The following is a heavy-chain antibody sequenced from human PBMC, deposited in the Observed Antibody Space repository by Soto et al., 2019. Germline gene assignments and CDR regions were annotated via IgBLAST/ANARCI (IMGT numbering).Heavy chain of an antibody. V-gene: IGHV1-69*13. Sequence: GASVKVSCKASGGTFSSYAISWVRQAPGQGLEWMGGIIPIFGTANYAQKFQGRVTITADESTSTAYMELSSLRSEDTAVYYCASSVRVGDILTGYGISYYYYGMDVWGQGTTVTVSS. CDR2: IIPIFGTA. J-gene: IGHJ6*02. D-gene: IGHD3-9*01. CDR3: ASSVRVGDILTGYGISYYYYGMDV. CDR1: GGTFSSYA.